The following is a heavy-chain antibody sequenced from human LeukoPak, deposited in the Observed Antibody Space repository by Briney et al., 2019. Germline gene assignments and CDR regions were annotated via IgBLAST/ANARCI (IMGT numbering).Heavy chain of an antibody. CDR1: GYTFTNYD. D-gene: IGHD6-19*01. Sequence: APVKVSCKASGYTFTNYDINWVRQATGQGLEWMGWMNPNSGNTGYAQKFQGRVTMTRNTSISTAYMELSSLRSEDTAVYYCARGPYSSGWYSDYWGQGTLVTVSS. V-gene: IGHV1-8*01. CDR2: MNPNSGNT. J-gene: IGHJ4*02. CDR3: ARGPYSSGWYSDY.